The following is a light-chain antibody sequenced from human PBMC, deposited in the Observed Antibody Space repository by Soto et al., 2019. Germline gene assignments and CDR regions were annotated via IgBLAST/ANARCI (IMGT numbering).Light chain of an antibody. V-gene: IGKV1-5*03. Sequence: DIQMPQSPSTLSASVGDRVTITCRASQSIDYWLAWYQQKPGRAPRFLIYQESHLESGVPSRFSGSGSGTEFTLTISSLQPDDFATYYCQQYRRYPWTFGQGSKVEIK. J-gene: IGKJ1*01. CDR2: QES. CDR3: QQYRRYPWT. CDR1: QSIDYW.